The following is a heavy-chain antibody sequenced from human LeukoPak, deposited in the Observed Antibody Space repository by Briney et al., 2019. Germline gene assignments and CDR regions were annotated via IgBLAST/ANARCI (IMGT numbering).Heavy chain of an antibody. J-gene: IGHJ5*02. D-gene: IGHD3-3*01. CDR3: ARATIFGVVIEEGWFDP. CDR2: IIPIFGTA. Sequence: GASVKVSCKASGYTFTSYGISWVRQAPGQGLEWMGGIIPIFGTANYAQKFQGRVTITADESTSTAYMELSSLRSEDTAVYYCARATIFGVVIEEGWFDPWGQGTLVTVSS. V-gene: IGHV1-69*13. CDR1: GYTFTSYG.